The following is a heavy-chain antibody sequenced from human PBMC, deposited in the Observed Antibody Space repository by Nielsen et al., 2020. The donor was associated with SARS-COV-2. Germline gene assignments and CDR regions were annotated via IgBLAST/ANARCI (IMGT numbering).Heavy chain of an antibody. CDR2: IWYDGNDE. Sequence: GESLKISCAASGFTFSSYGMHWVRQAPGQGLEWVAVIWYDGNDEYYADSVKVRFTMSRDNSKNTLYLQINSLRVEDTAVYYCARGGAYSSGWYPLGYSRGQGTLVTVSS. CDR3: ARGGAYSSGWYPLGYS. CDR1: GFTFSSYG. D-gene: IGHD6-19*01. J-gene: IGHJ4*02. V-gene: IGHV3-33*01.